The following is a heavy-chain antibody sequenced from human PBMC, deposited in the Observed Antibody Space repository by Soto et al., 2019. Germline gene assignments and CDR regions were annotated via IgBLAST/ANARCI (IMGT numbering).Heavy chain of an antibody. D-gene: IGHD3-22*01. CDR2: INPSGGST. CDR3: ARDDFAYYDSSGYNGNYYGMDV. J-gene: IGHJ6*02. Sequence: AXSVKVSCKASGYSFTSYYMHWVRQAPGQGLEWMGIINPSGGSTSYAQKFQGRVTMTRDTSTSTVYMELSSLRSEDTAVYYCARDDFAYYDSSGYNGNYYGMDVWGQGTTVTVSS. CDR1: GYSFTSYY. V-gene: IGHV1-46*01.